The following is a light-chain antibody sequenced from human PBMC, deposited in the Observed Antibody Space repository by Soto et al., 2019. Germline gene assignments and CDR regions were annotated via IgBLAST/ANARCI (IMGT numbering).Light chain of an antibody. CDR1: SSDIGNYNL. CDR2: EDS. CDR3: CSYAGCYTWV. V-gene: IGLV2-23*01. Sequence: QSVLTQPASVSGSPGQSITISCTGTSSDIGNYNLVSWYQQHPGKAPKLMIHEDSKRPSGVSNRFSGSKSGNTASLTISGLRTEDEADYYCCSYAGCYTWVFGGGTKLTVL. J-gene: IGLJ3*02.